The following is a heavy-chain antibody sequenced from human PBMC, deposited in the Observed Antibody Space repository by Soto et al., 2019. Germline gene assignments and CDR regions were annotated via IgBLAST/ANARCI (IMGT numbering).Heavy chain of an antibody. CDR1: GFTFSSYG. CDR3: ARVRYSARYCSGGSCYFDGYFQH. D-gene: IGHD2-15*01. V-gene: IGHV3-33*01. CDR2: IWYDGSNK. Sequence: GGSLRLSCAASGFTFSSYGMHWVRQAPGKGLEWVAVIWYDGSNKYYADSVKGRFTISRDNSKNTLYLQMNSLRAEDTAVYYCARVRYSARYCSGGSCYFDGYFQHWGQGTLVTVSS. J-gene: IGHJ1*01.